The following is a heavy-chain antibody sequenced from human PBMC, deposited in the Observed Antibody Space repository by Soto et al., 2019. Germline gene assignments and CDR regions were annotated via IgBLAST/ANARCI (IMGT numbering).Heavy chain of an antibody. Sequence: QVQLVESGGGVVQPGRSLRLSCAASGFTFSSYGMHWVRQAPGKGLEWVAVIWYGGSKKYYADSVKGRFTISRDNSKNSLYLQVTSLRAEDRGVYYCAREHATFPLRLRYFDLWGRGTLVTVSS. V-gene: IGHV3-33*01. CDR2: IWYGGSKK. J-gene: IGHJ2*01. CDR3: AREHATFPLRLRYFDL. CDR1: GFTFSSYG.